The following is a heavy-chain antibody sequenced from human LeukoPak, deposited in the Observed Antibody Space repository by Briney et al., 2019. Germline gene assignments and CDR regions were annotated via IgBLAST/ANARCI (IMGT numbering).Heavy chain of an antibody. V-gene: IGHV3-21*01. Sequence: GGSLRLSCAASGFTFSSYSMNWVRQAPGKGLEWVSSISSSSSYIYYADSVKGRFTISRDNAKNTLYLQMNSLRGEDAAVYYCARGYLGIDYWGQGTLVTVSS. J-gene: IGHJ4*02. CDR1: GFTFSSYS. D-gene: IGHD1-26*01. CDR3: ARGYLGIDY. CDR2: ISSSSSYI.